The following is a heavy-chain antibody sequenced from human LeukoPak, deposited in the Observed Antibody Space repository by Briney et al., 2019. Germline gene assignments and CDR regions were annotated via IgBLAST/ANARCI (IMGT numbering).Heavy chain of an antibody. J-gene: IGHJ4*02. CDR1: GLTFSSYA. Sequence: PGGSLRLSCAASGLTFSSYAMSWVRQAPGKGLEWVSSISGSGGSTYYANSVKGRFTISRDNSKNTLYLQMNSLRAEDMAVYYCANHDFWSGYSHYWGQGTLVTVSS. D-gene: IGHD3-3*01. CDR3: ANHDFWSGYSHY. V-gene: IGHV3-23*01. CDR2: ISGSGGST.